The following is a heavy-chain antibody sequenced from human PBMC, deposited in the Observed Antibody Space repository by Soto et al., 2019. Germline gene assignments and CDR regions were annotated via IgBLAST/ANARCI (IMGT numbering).Heavy chain of an antibody. J-gene: IGHJ6*02. CDR3: EAEMYYYYGMDV. Sequence: SVKVSCKASGGTFSSYAISWVRQAPGQGLEWMGGIIPIFGTANYAQKFQGRVTITADESTSTAYMELSSLRSEDTAVYYCEAEMYYYYGMDVWGQGTTVTVSS. D-gene: IGHD6-25*01. V-gene: IGHV1-69*13. CDR1: GGTFSSYA. CDR2: IIPIFGTA.